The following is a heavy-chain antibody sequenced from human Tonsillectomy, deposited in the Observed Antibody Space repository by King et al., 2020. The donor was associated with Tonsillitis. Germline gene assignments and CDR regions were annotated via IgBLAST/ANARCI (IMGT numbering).Heavy chain of an antibody. J-gene: IGHJ4*02. D-gene: IGHD3-22*01. CDR2: ISTSSSYI. Sequence: VKLVESGGGLVKPGGSLRLSCAASGFTFSSYSMNWVRQAPGKGLEWVSSISTSSSYIYYADSVKGRFTISRDNAKNSLYLQMNRLRAEDTAVYYCASELTYYYDSSGPVDCWGQGTLVTVSS. CDR1: GFTFSSYS. CDR3: ASELTYYYDSSGPVDC. V-gene: IGHV3-21*01.